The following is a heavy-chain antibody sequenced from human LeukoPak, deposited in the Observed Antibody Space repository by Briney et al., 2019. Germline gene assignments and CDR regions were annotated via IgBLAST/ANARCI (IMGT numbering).Heavy chain of an antibody. V-gene: IGHV3-30*02. CDR2: IRYDGSNI. CDR3: AKVRLWSYYFDY. D-gene: IGHD5-18*01. CDR1: GFTFSNYD. J-gene: IGHJ4*02. Sequence: PGGSLRLSCAASGFTFSNYDMHWVRQAPGKGLEWVAFIRYDGSNIYYADSVKGRFTISRDNAKNSLYLQMNSLRAEDTAVYYCAKVRLWSYYFDYWGQGTLVTVSS.